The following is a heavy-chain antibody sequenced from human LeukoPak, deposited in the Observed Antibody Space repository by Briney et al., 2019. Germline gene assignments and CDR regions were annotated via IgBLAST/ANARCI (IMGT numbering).Heavy chain of an antibody. CDR1: GFTFSSYG. CDR2: IRYDGSKT. Sequence: GGSLRLSCATSGFTFSSYGMHWVRQPPGKGLEWLSFIRYDGSKTYSADSVRGRFTISRDNSTNTLFLQMNSLRAEDTAVYYCAREPPWGARYYDILTGYFPESDYWGQGTLVTVSS. D-gene: IGHD3-9*01. CDR3: AREPPWGARYYDILTGYFPESDY. V-gene: IGHV3-30*02. J-gene: IGHJ4*02.